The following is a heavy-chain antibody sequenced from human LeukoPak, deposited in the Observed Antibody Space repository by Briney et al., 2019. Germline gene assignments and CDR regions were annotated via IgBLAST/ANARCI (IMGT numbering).Heavy chain of an antibody. D-gene: IGHD6-6*01. Sequence: VASVKVSCKASGYTFTGYYMHWVRQAPGQGLEWMGWINPNSGGTNYAQKFQGRVTMTRDTSISTAYMELSRLRSDDTAVYYCAREGREESRLSFDIWGQGTMVTVSS. J-gene: IGHJ3*02. CDR1: GYTFTGYY. CDR2: INPNSGGT. CDR3: AREGREESRLSFDI. V-gene: IGHV1-2*02.